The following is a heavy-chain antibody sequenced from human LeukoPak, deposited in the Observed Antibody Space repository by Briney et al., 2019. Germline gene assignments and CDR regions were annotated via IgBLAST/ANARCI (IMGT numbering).Heavy chain of an antibody. D-gene: IGHD2-2*01. V-gene: IGHV3-7*01. Sequence: PGGSLRLSCVASGFTFSDYWMTWVRLAPGKGLEWMANIKEDGTKKDYGDSLRGRITISRDNSKNSLSLEMNSLRAEDTAVYYCARAGYVAAFDIWGQGTTVTVSS. J-gene: IGHJ3*02. CDR2: IKEDGTKK. CDR1: GFTFSDYW. CDR3: ARAGYVAAFDI.